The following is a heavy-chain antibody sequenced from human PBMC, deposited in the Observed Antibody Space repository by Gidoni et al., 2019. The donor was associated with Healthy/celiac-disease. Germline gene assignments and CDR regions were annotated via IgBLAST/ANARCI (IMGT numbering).Heavy chain of an antibody. D-gene: IGHD6-19*01. CDR1: GSPFTGYY. CDR3: ARGAEAVAGGPDV. Sequence: QVRLVQSGAEVKKPGDSVKVSCKASGSPFTGYYMHWVRQAPGQGLEWMGWINPNSGGTNYAQKFQGRVTMTRDTSISTAYMELSRLRSDDTAVYYCARGAEAVAGGPDVWGQGTTVTVSS. J-gene: IGHJ6*02. V-gene: IGHV1-2*02. CDR2: INPNSGGT.